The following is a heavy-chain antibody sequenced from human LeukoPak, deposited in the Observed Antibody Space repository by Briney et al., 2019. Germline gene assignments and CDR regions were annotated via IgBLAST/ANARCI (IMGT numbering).Heavy chain of an antibody. CDR2: INSDGSST. J-gene: IGHJ5*02. D-gene: IGHD2-2*01. CDR1: GFTFSSYW. Sequence: PGGSLRLSCAASGFTFSSYWMHWVRQAAGKGLVWVSRINSDGSSTSYADSVKGRFTISRDNAENSLYLLLNSLRVEDTAVYYCARGSTLGSCTSSSCHNWFDPWGQGTLVTVSS. CDR3: ARGSTLGSCTSSSCHNWFDP. V-gene: IGHV3-74*01.